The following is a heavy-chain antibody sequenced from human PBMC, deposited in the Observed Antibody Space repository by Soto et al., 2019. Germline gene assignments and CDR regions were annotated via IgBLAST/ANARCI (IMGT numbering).Heavy chain of an antibody. D-gene: IGHD6-19*01. CDR3: AGMPYTSGLRFDP. Sequence: ASVKVSCKASGYTFTGYYMHWVRQAPGQGLEWMGWINPNSGGTNYAQKFQGRVTMTRDTSISTAYMELSRLRSAADTAVYFCAGMPYTSGLRFDPWGPGTLVTVSS. J-gene: IGHJ5*02. CDR1: GYTFTGYY. V-gene: IGHV1-2*02. CDR2: INPNSGGT.